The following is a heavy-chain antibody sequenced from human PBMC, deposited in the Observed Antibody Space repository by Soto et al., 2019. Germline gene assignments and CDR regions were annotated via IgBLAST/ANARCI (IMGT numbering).Heavy chain of an antibody. CDR2: IWYDGSNK. CDR3: ARSGGFWSGANWFDP. CDR1: GFTFSDFG. J-gene: IGHJ5*02. V-gene: IGHV3-33*08. D-gene: IGHD3-3*01. Sequence: QSGGSLRLSCAASGFTFSDFGMHWVRQAPGKGLEWVAVIWYDGSNKYYADSVKGRFTISRDNSKNTLYLQMNSLRAEDTAVYYCARSGGFWSGANWFDPWGQGTLVTVSS.